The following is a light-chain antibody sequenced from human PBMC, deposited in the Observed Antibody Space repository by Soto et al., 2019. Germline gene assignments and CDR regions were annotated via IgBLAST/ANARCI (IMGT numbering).Light chain of an antibody. CDR3: QSYDSRLSAYV. Sequence: QSALTQPPSVSGAPGQRVTISCTGSSSNIGAGYDVHWYLQVPGTAPKLLVYTNNNRPPGVPDRFSGSKSDTSASLAITGLQAEDEADYYCQSYDSRLSAYVFGTGTKVTVL. CDR1: SSNIGAGYD. V-gene: IGLV1-40*01. J-gene: IGLJ1*01. CDR2: TNN.